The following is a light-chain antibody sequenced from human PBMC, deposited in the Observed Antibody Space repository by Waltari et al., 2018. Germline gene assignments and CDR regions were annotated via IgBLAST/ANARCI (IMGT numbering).Light chain of an antibody. CDR1: GSDVGGYDY. Sequence: QSALTQPASVSGSPGQSITFSCTGTGSDVGGYDYVSWYQQHPGKVPKLMIYEVSNRPEGVSNRFSGSKSGKTASLTISGLQAEDEADYYCLSYTSSSTYVFGTGTKVTVL. J-gene: IGLJ1*01. CDR2: EVS. V-gene: IGLV2-14*01. CDR3: LSYTSSSTYV.